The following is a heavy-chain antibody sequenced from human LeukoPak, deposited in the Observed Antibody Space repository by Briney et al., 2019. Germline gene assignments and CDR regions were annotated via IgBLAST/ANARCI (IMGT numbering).Heavy chain of an antibody. J-gene: IGHJ5*02. CDR1: GGSISSSSYY. CDR3: ARHALGYCSSTSCIRGWFDP. CDR2: IYYSGST. Sequence: SETLSLTCTVSGGSISSSSYYWGWIRQPPGKGLEWIGSIYYSGSTYYNPSLKSRVTISVDTSKDQFSLKLSSVTAADTAVYYCARHALGYCSSTSCIRGWFDPWGQGTLVTVSS. V-gene: IGHV4-39*01. D-gene: IGHD2-2*01.